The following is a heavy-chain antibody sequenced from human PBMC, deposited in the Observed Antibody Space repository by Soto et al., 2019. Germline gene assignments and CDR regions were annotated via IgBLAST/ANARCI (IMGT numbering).Heavy chain of an antibody. V-gene: IGHV4-59*01. J-gene: IGHJ6*02. Sequence: SETLSLTCTVSGGSTSSYYWSWIRQPPGKGLEWIGYIYYSGSTNYNPSLKSRVTISVDTSKNQFSLKLSSVTAADTAVYYCARLYIYYGMDVWRQGTPLTVSS. CDR1: GGSTSSYY. CDR2: IYYSGST. CDR3: ARLYIYYGMDV. D-gene: IGHD1-20*01.